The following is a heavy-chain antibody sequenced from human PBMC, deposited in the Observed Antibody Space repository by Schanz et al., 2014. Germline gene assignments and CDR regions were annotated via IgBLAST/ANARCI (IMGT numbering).Heavy chain of an antibody. J-gene: IGHJ4*02. CDR3: ARDSRPNYDFLTAYYSIDY. CDR2: IWYDENNK. V-gene: IGHV3-33*01. D-gene: IGHD3-9*01. CDR1: GFTSSSYG. Sequence: QVQLVESGGGVVQFGRSLRLSCVASGFTSSSYGMHWVRQAPGKGLEWVAVIWYDENNKYYADSVKGRFTMSRDDSKNTLYLQMNSLRAEDTAVYYCARDSRPNYDFLTAYYSIDYWGQGTLVTVSS.